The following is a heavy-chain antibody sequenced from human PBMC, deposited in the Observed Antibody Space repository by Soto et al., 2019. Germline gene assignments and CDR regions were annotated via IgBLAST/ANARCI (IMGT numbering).Heavy chain of an antibody. CDR1: GGSISGYY. J-gene: IGHJ4*02. CDR3: ARAWGLGDYAVVVY. D-gene: IGHD2-2*01. V-gene: IGHV4-59*01. CDR2: IYYSGSP. Sequence: SETLSLTCTVSGGSISGYYWSWIRQPPGKGLDWIGYIYYSGSPNYNPSLKIRVTISVDTSKNQFSLKLSSVTAADTAVYYCARAWGLGDYAVVVYWGQGTLVTVSS.